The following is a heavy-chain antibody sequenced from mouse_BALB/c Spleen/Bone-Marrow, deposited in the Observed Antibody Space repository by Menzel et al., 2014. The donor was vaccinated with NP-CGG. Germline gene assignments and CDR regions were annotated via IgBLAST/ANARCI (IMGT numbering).Heavy chain of an antibody. J-gene: IGHJ3*01. CDR1: GFTFSSFG. V-gene: IGHV5-17*02. Sequence: EVKLMESGGGLVQPGGSRKLSCAASGFTFSSFGMHWVRQAPEKGLEWVAYISSGSSTTYYADTVKGRFTISRDNPKNTLFLQMTSLGSEDTAMYYCARGAARATWFAYWGQGTLVTVSA. CDR3: ARGAARATWFAY. D-gene: IGHD3-1*01. CDR2: ISSGSSTT.